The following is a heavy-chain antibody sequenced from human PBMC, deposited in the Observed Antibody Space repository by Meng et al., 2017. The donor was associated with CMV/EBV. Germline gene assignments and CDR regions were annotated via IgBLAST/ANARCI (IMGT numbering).Heavy chain of an antibody. Sequence: SVKVSCKASGFTFTSSAVQWVRQARGQRLEWIGWIVVGSGNTNYAQKFQERVTITRDMSTSTAYMELSSLRSDDTAVYYCARDGNRYQLPIRDAFDIWGQGTMVTVSS. J-gene: IGHJ3*02. CDR2: IVVGSGNT. D-gene: IGHD2-2*01. CDR1: GFTFTSSA. CDR3: ARDGNRYQLPIRDAFDI. V-gene: IGHV1-58*01.